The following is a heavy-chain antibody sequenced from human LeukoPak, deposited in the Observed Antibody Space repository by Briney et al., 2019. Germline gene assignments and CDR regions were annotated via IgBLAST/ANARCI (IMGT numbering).Heavy chain of an antibody. CDR1: GFTFTKAW. CDR3: AKRKAGTSWYLIDY. D-gene: IGHD6-13*01. V-gene: IGHV3-30*18. J-gene: IGHJ4*02. CDR2: ISYDGSDE. Sequence: PGGSLRLSCAASGFTFTKAWMSWVRQAPGKGLEWVAVISYDGSDEYYADSVKGRFTISRDNSKSTLYLQMNSLRAEDTAVYYCAKRKAGTSWYLIDYWGQGTLVTVSS.